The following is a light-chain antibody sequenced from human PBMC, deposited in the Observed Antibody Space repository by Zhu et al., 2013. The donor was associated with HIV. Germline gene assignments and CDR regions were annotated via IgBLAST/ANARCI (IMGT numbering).Light chain of an antibody. Sequence: SYVLTQPPSVSVAPGKTARITCGGNNIGSKTVHWYQQKPGQAPVLVIHDDSDRPSGIPERCSGSNSGNTATLTISGLEAEDEADYYCASYTTSQTVVFGGGTKLTV. J-gene: IGLJ2*01. CDR3: ASYTTSQTVV. CDR2: DDS. V-gene: IGLV3-21*01. CDR1: NIGSKT.